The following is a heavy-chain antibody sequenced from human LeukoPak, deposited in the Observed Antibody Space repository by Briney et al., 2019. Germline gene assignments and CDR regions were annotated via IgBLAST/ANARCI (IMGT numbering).Heavy chain of an antibody. Sequence: GGSLRLSCAASGFTFSNYWMNWVRQAPGKGLEWLANIKEDGSERYYADSVKGRFTISRDNAENSLYLQMNSLRAEDTAVYYCAREEYSSYYYYGMDVWGQGTTVTVSS. J-gene: IGHJ6*02. D-gene: IGHD6-6*01. CDR2: IKEDGSER. V-gene: IGHV3-7*01. CDR1: GFTFSNYW. CDR3: AREEYSSYYYYGMDV.